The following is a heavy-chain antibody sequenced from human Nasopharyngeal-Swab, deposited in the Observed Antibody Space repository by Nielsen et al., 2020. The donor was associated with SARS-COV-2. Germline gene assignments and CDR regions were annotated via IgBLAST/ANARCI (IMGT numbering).Heavy chain of an antibody. CDR1: GGTFSSYA. Sequence: SVKVSCKASGGTFSSYAISWVRQAPGQGLEWMGGIIPIFGTANYAQKFQGRVTITADESTSTAYMELSSLRSEDTAVYYCARAPGGIQLWLPYRDAFDIWGQGTMVTVSS. CDR3: ARAPGGIQLWLPYRDAFDI. V-gene: IGHV1-69*13. J-gene: IGHJ3*02. D-gene: IGHD5-18*01. CDR2: IIPIFGTA.